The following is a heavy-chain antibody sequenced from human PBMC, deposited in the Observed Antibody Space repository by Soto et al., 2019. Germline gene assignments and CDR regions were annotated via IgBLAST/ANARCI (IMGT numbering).Heavy chain of an antibody. CDR2: IYYSGST. D-gene: IGHD6-19*01. V-gene: IGHV4-39*01. J-gene: IGHJ4*02. CDR1: GGSISSSSYY. CDR3: ARHVAGYSSGLDY. Sequence: SETLSLTCTVSGGSISSSSYYWGWIRQPPGKGLEWIGSIYYSGSTYYNPSLKSRVTISVDTSKNQFSLKLSSVTAAVTAVYYCARHVAGYSSGLDYWGQGTLVTVS.